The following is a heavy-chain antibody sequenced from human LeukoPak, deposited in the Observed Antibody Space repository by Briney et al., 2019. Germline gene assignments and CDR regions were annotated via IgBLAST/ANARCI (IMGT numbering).Heavy chain of an antibody. CDR2: ISGSGGST. CDR1: GFTFSSYA. V-gene: IGHV3-23*01. CDR3: AKDQMVTTSSYDY. D-gene: IGHD4-17*01. Sequence: GGSLRLSCAASGFTFSSYAMSWVRQAPGKGLEWVSAISGSGGSTYYADSVKGRFTISRDNSKNTLYLQMNSLRAEGTAVYYCAKDQMVTTSSYDYWGQGTLVTVSS. J-gene: IGHJ4*02.